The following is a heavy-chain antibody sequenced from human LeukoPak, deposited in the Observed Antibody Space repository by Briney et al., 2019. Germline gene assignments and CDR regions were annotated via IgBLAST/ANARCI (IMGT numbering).Heavy chain of an antibody. J-gene: IGHJ4*02. Sequence: GGSLRLPCVVSGFSFGSYPMSWVRQAPGKGLEWVSVISETGGVTHYADSMKGRFTISRDNIKNTLNLQMNSLRAEDTAIYYCARDSSHYLGSSDYWGQGTLVTVSS. D-gene: IGHD6-6*01. CDR3: ARDSSHYLGSSDY. CDR1: GFSFGSYP. CDR2: ISETGGVT. V-gene: IGHV3-23*01.